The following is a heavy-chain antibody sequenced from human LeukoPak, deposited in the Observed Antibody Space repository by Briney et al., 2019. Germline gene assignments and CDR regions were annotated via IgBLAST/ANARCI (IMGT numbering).Heavy chain of an antibody. V-gene: IGHV3-23*01. J-gene: IGHJ4*02. CDR2: ISDDTTGT. CDR1: EFKFNDYA. CDR3: AKDLGYYDSSGYCPFDY. D-gene: IGHD3-22*01. Sequence: SGGSLRLSCVASEFKFNDYAMSWVRQAPGKGLEWVSSISDDTTGTYYADSVKGRFTISRDNFRNTLYLQMSSLRAEDTAVYYCAKDLGYYDSSGYCPFDYWGQGTLVTVSS.